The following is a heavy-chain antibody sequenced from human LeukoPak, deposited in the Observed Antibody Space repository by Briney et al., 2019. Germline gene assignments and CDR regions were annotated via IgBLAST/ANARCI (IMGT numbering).Heavy chain of an antibody. Sequence: PSETLSLTCTVSGGSISSYYWSWIRQPAGKGLEWIGRIYTSGSTNYNPSLKSRVTMSVDTSKNQFSLKLSSVTAADTAVYYCARSSSAHYYDSSGYLPSHFDYWGQGTLVTVSS. D-gene: IGHD3-22*01. J-gene: IGHJ4*02. V-gene: IGHV4-4*07. CDR1: GGSISSYY. CDR2: IYTSGST. CDR3: ARSSSAHYYDSSGYLPSHFDY.